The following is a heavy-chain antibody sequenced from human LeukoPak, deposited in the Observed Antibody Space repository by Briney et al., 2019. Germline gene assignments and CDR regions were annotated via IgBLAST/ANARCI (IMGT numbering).Heavy chain of an antibody. CDR3: TKEGRPGWYLFDY. J-gene: IGHJ4*02. D-gene: IGHD6-19*01. V-gene: IGHV3-11*04. CDR2: ISSSGSTI. CDR1: GFTFSDYY. Sequence: GGSLRLSCAASGFTFSDYYMSWIRQAPGKGLEWVSYISSSGSTIYYADSVKGRFTISRDNAKNSLYLQMNSLRAEDTAVYYCTKEGRPGWYLFDYWGQGTLATVSS.